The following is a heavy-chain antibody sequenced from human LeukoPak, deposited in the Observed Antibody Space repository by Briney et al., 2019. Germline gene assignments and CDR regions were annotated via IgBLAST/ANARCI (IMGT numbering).Heavy chain of an antibody. V-gene: IGHV1-3*04. D-gene: IGHD3-22*01. CDR3: ARVPLSDSSGHYYPH. Sequence: ASVKVSSKTSGYTFANYGMHWVRQAPRQSLEWMGWINTGNGNTKSSQKFQDRVALTRDTSASTAYMELNSLSSEDTAVYYCARVPLSDSSGHYYPHWGQGTLVTVSS. CDR1: GYTFANYG. CDR2: INTGNGNT. J-gene: IGHJ1*01.